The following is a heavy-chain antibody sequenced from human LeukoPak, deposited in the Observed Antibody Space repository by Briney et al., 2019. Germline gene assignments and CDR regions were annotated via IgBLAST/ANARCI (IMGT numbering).Heavy chain of an antibody. D-gene: IGHD4-17*01. CDR3: ARSRDYGDSSRYFDL. CDR2: IYYSGST. Sequence: SETLSLTCTVSGGSISSSSYYWSWIRQHPGKGLEWIGYIYYSGSTYYNPSLKSRVTISVDTSKNQFSLKLSSVTAADTAVYYCARSRDYGDSSRYFDLWGRGTLVTVSS. V-gene: IGHV4-31*03. CDR1: GGSISSSSYY. J-gene: IGHJ2*01.